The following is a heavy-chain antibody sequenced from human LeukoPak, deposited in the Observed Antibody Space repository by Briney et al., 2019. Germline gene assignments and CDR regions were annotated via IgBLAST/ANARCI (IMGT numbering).Heavy chain of an antibody. CDR3: AKDGCSSTRPTLECRYYFDY. CDR1: GFTFSSYA. CDR2: IRYDGSNK. V-gene: IGHV3-30*02. J-gene: IGHJ4*02. D-gene: IGHD2-2*01. Sequence: GGFLRLSCAASGFTFSSYAMHWVRQAPGKGLEWVAFIRYDGSNKYYADSVKGRFTISRDNSKDTLYLQMNSLRAEDTAVYYCAKDGCSSTRPTLECRYYFDYWGQGTLVTVSS.